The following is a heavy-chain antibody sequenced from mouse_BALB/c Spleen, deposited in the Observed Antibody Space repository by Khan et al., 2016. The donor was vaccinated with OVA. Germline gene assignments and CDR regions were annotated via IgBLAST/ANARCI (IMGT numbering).Heavy chain of an antibody. V-gene: IGHV2-6-5*01. Sequence: QVQLKESGPGLVAPSQSLSITCTVSGFSLTDYGVSWIRQPPGKGLEWLGVIWGDGSTYYNSALKSRLSISKDNSKSQVFLKMNSLQTDDTALYYCAKGVWSYYFALDYWGQGTSVTVSS. CDR2: IWGDGST. CDR1: GFSLTDYG. J-gene: IGHJ4*01. CDR3: AKGVWSYYFALDY. D-gene: IGHD2-10*02.